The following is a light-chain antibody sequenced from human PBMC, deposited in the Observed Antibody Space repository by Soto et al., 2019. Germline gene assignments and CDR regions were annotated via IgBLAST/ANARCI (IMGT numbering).Light chain of an antibody. V-gene: IGLV2-14*01. CDR1: SSDVGGYNL. J-gene: IGLJ1*01. CDR2: DVN. CDR3: SSYKSSSTLPYV. Sequence: QSALTQPASVSGSPGQSITISCTGTSSDVGGYNLVSWYQQYPDQAPKLMIFDVNTRPSGVSDRFSGSKSGNTASLTISGLQAEDEADYSCSSYKSSSTLPYVFGTGTKVTVL.